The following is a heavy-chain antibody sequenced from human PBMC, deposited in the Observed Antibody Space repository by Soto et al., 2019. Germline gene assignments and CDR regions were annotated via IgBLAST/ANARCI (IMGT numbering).Heavy chain of an antibody. CDR1: GGTFSSYT. CDR2: IIPILGIA. V-gene: IGHV1-69*04. D-gene: IGHD2-2*01. CDR3: AREDCSSTSCYAGLLYFQH. Sequence: ASVKVSCKASGGTFSSYTISWVRQAPGQGPEWMGRIIPILGIANYAQKFQGRVTITADKSTSTAYMELSSLRSEDTAVYYCAREDCSSTSCYAGLLYFQHWGQGTLVTVSS. J-gene: IGHJ1*01.